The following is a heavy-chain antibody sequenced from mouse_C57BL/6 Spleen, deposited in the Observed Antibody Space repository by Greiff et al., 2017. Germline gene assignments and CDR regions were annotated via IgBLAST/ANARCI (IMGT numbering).Heavy chain of an antibody. Sequence: VQLQLFVPELVKPGASVKISCKASGYLFTGHYTNWVKQSPYMSLEWIGEINPSTGGTTYNQKFKAKDTLTVDKASSTAYMQLKILTSEDSAVHYCARQRVLREYFDVWNTETTDTVSS. CDR3: ARQRVLREYFDV. CDR1: GYLFTGHY. V-gene: IGHV1-42*01. J-gene: IGHJ1*03. D-gene: IGHD1-1*01. CDR2: INPSTGGT.